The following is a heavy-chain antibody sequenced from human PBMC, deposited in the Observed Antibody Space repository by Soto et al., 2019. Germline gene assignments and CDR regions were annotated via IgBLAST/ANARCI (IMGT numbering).Heavy chain of an antibody. D-gene: IGHD1-26*01. CDR3: AKNQGVELVPLATVDWFDP. CDR2: ISGSGFKK. Sequence: GGSLRLSCAASGFIFENFGMSWARQAPGKGLEWISSISGSGFKKYYADSVKGRFTISRDNSKSTVYLELNNLSAEDTAVYHCAKNQGVELVPLATVDWFDPWGQGSVVTVSS. J-gene: IGHJ5*02. CDR1: GFIFENFG. V-gene: IGHV3-23*01.